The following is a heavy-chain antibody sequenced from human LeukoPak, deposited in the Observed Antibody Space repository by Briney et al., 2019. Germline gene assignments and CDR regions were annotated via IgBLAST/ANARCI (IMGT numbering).Heavy chain of an antibody. V-gene: IGHV4-34*01. CDR1: GGSFSGYY. J-gene: IGHJ4*02. CDR2: INHSGST. Sequence: SETLSLTCAVYGGSFSGYYWSWIRQPPGKGLEWIGEINHSGSTNYNPSLKSRVTISVDTPKNQFSLKLSSVTAADTAVYYCARADSSGWYPYFDYWGQGTLVTVSS. CDR3: ARADSSGWYPYFDY. D-gene: IGHD6-19*01.